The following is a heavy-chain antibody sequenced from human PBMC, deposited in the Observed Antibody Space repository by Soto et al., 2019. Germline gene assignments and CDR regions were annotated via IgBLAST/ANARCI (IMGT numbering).Heavy chain of an antibody. V-gene: IGHV2-5*01. CDR2: ST. J-gene: IGHJ4*02. CDR3: TLRQDISRGPIX. CDR1: GFSLTTRGMT. Sequence: VFGPTLVHPTQTLTLTCTVSGFSLTTRGMTLCWSRQPPGKAPEWLALSTQYSPSLQSRLDFTEDTSKNQVVLTMTNMDPVDTATYSCTLRQDISRGPIXWGQVIMVTVSX. D-gene: IGHD3-3*02.